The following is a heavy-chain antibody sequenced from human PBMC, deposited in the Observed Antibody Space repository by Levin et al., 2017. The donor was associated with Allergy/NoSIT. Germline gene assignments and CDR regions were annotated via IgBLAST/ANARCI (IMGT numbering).Heavy chain of an antibody. D-gene: IGHD6-13*01. CDR3: ARVTGSSSWYHGGWFDP. J-gene: IGHJ5*02. V-gene: IGHV4-38-2*01. CDR1: GYSISSGYY. CDR2: IYHSGST. Sequence: ESLKISCAVSGYSISSGYYWGWIRQPPGKGLEWIGSIYHSGSTYYNPSLKSRVTISVDTSKNQFSLKLSSVTAADTAVYYCARVTGSSSWYHGGWFDPWGQGTLVTVSS.